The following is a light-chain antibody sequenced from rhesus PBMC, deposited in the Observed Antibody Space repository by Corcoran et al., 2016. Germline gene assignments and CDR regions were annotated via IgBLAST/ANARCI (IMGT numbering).Light chain of an antibody. V-gene: IGKV1-25*01. CDR1: QGITND. CDR2: EAS. J-gene: IGKJ2*01. CDR3: QHYYSDPYS. Sequence: DIQMTQSPSSLSESVGDRVTITCRASQGITNDLVWYQQKPGENPKLLIYEASNLQSGIPSGFSGSGSWTDFTLTIRSLQPEDFATYCCQHYYSDPYSFGQGTKVEIK.